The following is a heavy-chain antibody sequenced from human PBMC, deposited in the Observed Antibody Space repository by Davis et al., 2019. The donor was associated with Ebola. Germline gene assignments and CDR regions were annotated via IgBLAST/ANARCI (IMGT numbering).Heavy chain of an antibody. D-gene: IGHD3-22*01. CDR2: ISHSSSET. CDR1: GFTFSIYG. Sequence: GGSLRLSCAASGFTFSIYGMTWVRQAPGKGLEWVSTISHSSSETYYADSVKGRFTVSRDNSKNTLYLQMNSLRAGDTAIYYCAKPIYYYDSRGFSDVDYWGQGTLVTVSS. CDR3: AKPIYYYDSRGFSDVDY. J-gene: IGHJ4*02. V-gene: IGHV3-23*01.